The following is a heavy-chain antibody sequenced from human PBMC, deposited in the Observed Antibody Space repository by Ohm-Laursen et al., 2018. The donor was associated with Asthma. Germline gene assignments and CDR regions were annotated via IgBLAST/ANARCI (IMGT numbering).Heavy chain of an antibody. CDR2: ISINGRDT. D-gene: IGHD1-26*01. Sequence: SLRLSCAAPGFTFRSYAMTWVRQAPGKGLEWVSAISINGRDTYYADSVKGRFTISRNNSKNTLYLQINSLRTEDTAVYFCARDVVPGAKDGFDIWGQGTMVSVSS. V-gene: IGHV3-23*01. CDR1: GFTFRSYA. CDR3: ARDVVPGAKDGFDI. J-gene: IGHJ3*02.